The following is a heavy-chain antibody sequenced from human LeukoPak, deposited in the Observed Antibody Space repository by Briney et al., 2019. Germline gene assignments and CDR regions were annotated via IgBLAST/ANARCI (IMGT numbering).Heavy chain of an antibody. CDR3: ARARSGSYTWFDP. CDR2: MNPNSGNT. D-gene: IGHD1-26*01. CDR1: GYTFTSYD. V-gene: IGHV1-8*01. J-gene: IGHJ5*02. Sequence: ASVKVSCKASGYTFTSYDINWVRQATGQGLEWMGWMNPNSGNTGYAQKFQGRVTMTRDTSTSTVYMELSSLRSEDTAVYYCARARSGSYTWFDPWGQGTLVTVSS.